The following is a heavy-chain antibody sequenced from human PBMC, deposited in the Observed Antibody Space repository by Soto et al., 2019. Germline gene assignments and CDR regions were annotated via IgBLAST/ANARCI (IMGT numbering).Heavy chain of an antibody. V-gene: IGHV4-31*03. CDR2: IFYSGST. CDR3: AREGGIVGATAADY. D-gene: IGHD1-26*01. J-gene: IGHJ4*02. Sequence: QVQLQESGPGLVKPSQTLSLTCTVSGGFLSSGGYYWSWIRQHPGKGLEWIGYIFYSGSTYYNPSLKSRVTISVDTSKNQFSLKLSSVTAADTAVYYCAREGGIVGATAADYWGQGTLVTVSS. CDR1: GGFLSSGGYY.